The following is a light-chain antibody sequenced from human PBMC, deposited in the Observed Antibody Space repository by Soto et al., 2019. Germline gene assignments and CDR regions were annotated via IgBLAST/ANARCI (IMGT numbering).Light chain of an antibody. Sequence: DIQMTQSPSSLSSSVGDIVTITCRASHSMSSYLNWYQQKPGTAPKLLIYHASSLESGVPSRFSGSGSGTEFTLTISSLQPDDFATYYCQQYNSYSFGQGTKVDIK. CDR3: QQYNSYS. J-gene: IGKJ1*01. V-gene: IGKV1-5*01. CDR2: HAS. CDR1: HSMSSY.